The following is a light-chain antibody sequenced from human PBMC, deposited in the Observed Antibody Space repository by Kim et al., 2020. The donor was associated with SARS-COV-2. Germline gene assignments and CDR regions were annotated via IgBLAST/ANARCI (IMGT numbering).Light chain of an antibody. CDR3: QKYNSAPWT. CDR2: AAS. CDR1: QDIGNS. Sequence: ASVGDRVTITCRASQDIGNSLAWYQQKPGKVPKVLIYAASTLQSGVPSRFSGSGSGTEFTLTIGSLQTEDVATYYCQKYNSAPWTFGPGTKVDIK. V-gene: IGKV1-27*01. J-gene: IGKJ1*01.